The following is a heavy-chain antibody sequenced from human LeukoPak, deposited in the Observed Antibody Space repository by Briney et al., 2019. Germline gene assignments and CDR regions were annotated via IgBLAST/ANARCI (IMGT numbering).Heavy chain of an antibody. Sequence: GSVKVSCKASGYTFNTYGISWVRQAPGQGPEWMGWINTDNGNTKYAQKFQGRVTMTTDTSTSTAYMELSSLRSDDTAVYYCARKGCTGDCYRFDPWGQGTLVTVSS. CDR2: INTDNGNT. D-gene: IGHD2-21*02. J-gene: IGHJ5*02. CDR1: GYTFNTYG. CDR3: ARKGCTGDCYRFDP. V-gene: IGHV1-18*01.